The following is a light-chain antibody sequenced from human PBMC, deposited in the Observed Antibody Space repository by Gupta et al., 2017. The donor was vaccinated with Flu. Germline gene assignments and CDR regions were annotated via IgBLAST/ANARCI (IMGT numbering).Light chain of an antibody. V-gene: IGKV3-20*01. J-gene: IGKJ4*01. CDR3: QYYGNSPLS. CDR2: AAY. CDR1: QTISANY. Sequence: EVVLTQSPVSLSLSQGERPTPSCRASQTISANYFAWYRQKSGQPPRLLIYAAYARASGIPDRFSGSRSGTDFTFTISSLQPEDFAVYYCQYYGNSPLSFGGGTKVEMK.